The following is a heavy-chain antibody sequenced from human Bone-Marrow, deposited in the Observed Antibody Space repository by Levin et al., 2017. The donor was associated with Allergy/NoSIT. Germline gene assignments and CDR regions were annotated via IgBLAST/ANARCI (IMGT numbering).Heavy chain of an antibody. CDR1: GFTFSDHY. Sequence: AGGSLRLSCAASGFTFSDHYMDWVRQAPGKGLEWVGRIRNKANSYTTEYAASVRGRFTISRDDSETSLYLQMNSLKTEDTAMYYCATEDSDNDIDYYAHWGQGTLVTVSS. CDR3: ATEDSDNDIDYYAH. V-gene: IGHV3-72*01. CDR2: IRNKANSYTT. D-gene: IGHD3-22*01. J-gene: IGHJ4*02.